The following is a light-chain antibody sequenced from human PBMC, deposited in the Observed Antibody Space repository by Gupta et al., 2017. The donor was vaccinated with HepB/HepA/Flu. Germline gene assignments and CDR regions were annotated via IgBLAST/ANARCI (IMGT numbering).Light chain of an antibody. V-gene: IGLV1-44*01. CDR3: ATWDASLNGVV. CDR2: SNE. J-gene: IGLJ2*01. Sequence: QSVLTQPPSASGTPGQRVTISCSGSSSNIGSNTVNWYQQLPGTAPKLLIYSNEKRPSGVPDRFSGSESGTSASLAISGFQSEDEADYYCATWDASLNGVVFGGGTKLTV. CDR1: SSNIGSNT.